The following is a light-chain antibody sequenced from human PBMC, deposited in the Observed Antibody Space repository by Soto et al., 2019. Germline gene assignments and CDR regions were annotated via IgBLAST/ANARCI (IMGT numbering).Light chain of an antibody. CDR3: SSYAGSSNV. V-gene: IGLV2-8*01. Sequence: QSVLAQPPSASGSPGQSVAISCTGTSSDVGGYNYVSWYQQHPGKAPKLMIYEVNKRPSGVPDRFSGSKSGNTASLTVSGLNAEDEAPSYCSSYAGSSNVFGTGTKVTV. CDR2: EVN. CDR1: SSDVGGYNY. J-gene: IGLJ1*01.